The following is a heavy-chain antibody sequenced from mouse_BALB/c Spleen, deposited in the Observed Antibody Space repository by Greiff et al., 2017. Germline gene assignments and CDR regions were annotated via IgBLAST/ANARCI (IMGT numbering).Heavy chain of an antibody. D-gene: IGHD2-10*02. CDR3: AREGSRGYGNYDYAMDY. CDR1: GFTFTDYY. Sequence: EVKLVESGGGLVQPGGSLRLSCATSGFTFTDYYMSWVRQPPGKALEWLGFIRNKANGYTTEYSASVKGRFTISRDNSQSILYLQMNTLRAEDSTTYYCAREGSRGYGNYDYAMDYWGQGTSVTVSS. J-gene: IGHJ4*01. CDR2: IRNKANGYTT. V-gene: IGHV7-3*02.